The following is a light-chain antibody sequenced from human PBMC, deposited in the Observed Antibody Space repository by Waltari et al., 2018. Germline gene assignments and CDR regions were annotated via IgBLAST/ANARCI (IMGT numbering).Light chain of an antibody. Sequence: DIVLTQSPAPLSLSPGESATLSCSASRSVNKSFDWFQQKPGQAPRLLIYGASNRAAGIPARFSGSGSGTDFTLTISSLEPEDFAVYYCLKRAGGPLFGGGTKVE. CDR3: LKRAGGPL. CDR1: RSVNKS. CDR2: GAS. J-gene: IGKJ4*01. V-gene: IGKV3-11*01.